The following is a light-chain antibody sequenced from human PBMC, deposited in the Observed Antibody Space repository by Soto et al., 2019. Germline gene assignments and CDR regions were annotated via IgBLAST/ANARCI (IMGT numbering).Light chain of an antibody. CDR2: GNS. Sequence: QSVLTQPPSVSGAPGQRVTISCTGSSSNIGAGYDVHWYQQLPGTAPKLLIYGNSNRPSGVPDRFSGSNSGTSASLAITGLQAEDEADYYCQSYDSSLENVFGTGTKLTVL. CDR3: QSYDSSLENV. CDR1: SSNIGAGYD. J-gene: IGLJ1*01. V-gene: IGLV1-40*01.